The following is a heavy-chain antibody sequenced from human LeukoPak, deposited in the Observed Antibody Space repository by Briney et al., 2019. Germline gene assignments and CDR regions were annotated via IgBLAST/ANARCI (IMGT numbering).Heavy chain of an antibody. Sequence: SQTLSLTCTVSGGSISSGGYYWSWIRQHPGKGLEWIGYIYYSGSTYYNPSLKSRVTISVDTSKNQFSLKLSSVTAADTAVYYCARVTMEWLLSFDYWGQGTLVTVSS. CDR3: ARVTMEWLLSFDY. CDR2: IYYSGST. CDR1: GGSISSGGYY. J-gene: IGHJ4*02. D-gene: IGHD3-3*01. V-gene: IGHV4-31*03.